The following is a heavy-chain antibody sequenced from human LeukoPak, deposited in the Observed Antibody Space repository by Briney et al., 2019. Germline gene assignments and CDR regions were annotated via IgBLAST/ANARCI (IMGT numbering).Heavy chain of an antibody. D-gene: IGHD6-13*01. V-gene: IGHV4-39*07. Sequence: PSETLSLTCAVSGGSISSSSHYWGWIRQPPGRGMEWIGEINHSGSTNYNPSLKSRVTISVDTSKNQFSLKLSSVTAADTAVYYCARGIAADYWGQGTLVTVSS. CDR2: INHSGST. CDR1: GGSISSSSHY. J-gene: IGHJ4*02. CDR3: ARGIAADY.